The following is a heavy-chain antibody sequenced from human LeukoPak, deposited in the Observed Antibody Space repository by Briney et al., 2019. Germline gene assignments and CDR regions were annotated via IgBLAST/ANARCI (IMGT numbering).Heavy chain of an antibody. CDR1: GFTVSSNY. V-gene: IGHV3-53*01. CDR3: AKGSGRRSLDS. D-gene: IGHD2-15*01. Sequence: QPGGSLRLSCAASGFTVSSNYMSWVRQAPGKGPEWVSIIYSGGSTYYADSVKGRLTISRDNSKNTVYLQMSSLRPEDTARYYCAKGSGRRSLDSWGQGTLVTVSS. CDR2: IYSGGST. J-gene: IGHJ4*02.